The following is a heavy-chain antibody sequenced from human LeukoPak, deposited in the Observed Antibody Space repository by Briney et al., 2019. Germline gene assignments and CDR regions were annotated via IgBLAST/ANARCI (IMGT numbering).Heavy chain of an antibody. CDR2: ISSSGSTI. V-gene: IGHV3-11*01. J-gene: IGHJ5*02. D-gene: IGHD6-19*01. Sequence: GGSLRLSCAASGFTFSDYYMRWIRQAPGKGLEWVSYISSSGSTIYYADSVKGRFTISRDNAKNSLYLQMNSLRAEDTAVYYCARDPTGYSSGWYKNWFDPWGQGTLVTVSS. CDR3: ARDPTGYSSGWYKNWFDP. CDR1: GFTFSDYY.